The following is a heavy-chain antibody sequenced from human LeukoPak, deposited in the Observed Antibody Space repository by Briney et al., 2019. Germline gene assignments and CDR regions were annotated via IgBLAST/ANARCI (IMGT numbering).Heavy chain of an antibody. Sequence: PSETLSLTCTVSGGSVSSGNYYWSWIRQPPGKGLEWIGYFYYSGSTNYNPSLKSRVTISVDTSKSQFSLKLSSVTAADTAVYYCARDAETYYYDSSGYHNWFDPWGQGTLVTVSS. CDR1: GGSVSSGNYY. J-gene: IGHJ5*02. V-gene: IGHV4-61*01. CDR2: FYYSGST. D-gene: IGHD3-22*01. CDR3: ARDAETYYYDSSGYHNWFDP.